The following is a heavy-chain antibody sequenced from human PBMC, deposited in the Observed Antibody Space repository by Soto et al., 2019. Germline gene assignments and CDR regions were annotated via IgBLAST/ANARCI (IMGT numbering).Heavy chain of an antibody. D-gene: IGHD5-12*01. V-gene: IGHV3-48*03. CDR3: AKERSVMNSGYDAFDV. J-gene: IGHJ3*01. CDR1: GFAFSSYE. Sequence: GGSLRLSCAASGFAFSSYEMDWVRQAPGKGLEWIAYMSAGGTIHYADSVKGRFTISRDNAKNSLYLEMNSLRAEDTAVYYCAKERSVMNSGYDAFDVWGQGTMVTVSS. CDR2: MSAGGTI.